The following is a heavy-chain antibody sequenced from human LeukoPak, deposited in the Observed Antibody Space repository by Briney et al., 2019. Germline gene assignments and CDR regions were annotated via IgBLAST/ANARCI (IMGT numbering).Heavy chain of an antibody. J-gene: IGHJ6*03. V-gene: IGHV1-18*01. CDR1: GYTFTGYG. CDR3: ARAAAMVPDYMDV. Sequence: ASVKVSCKASGYTFTGYGISWVRQAPGQGLEWMGWISAYNGNTNYAQKLRGRVTMTTDTSTSTAYMELRSLRSDDTAVYYCARAAAMVPDYMDVWGKGTTVTVSS. CDR2: ISAYNGNT. D-gene: IGHD5-18*01.